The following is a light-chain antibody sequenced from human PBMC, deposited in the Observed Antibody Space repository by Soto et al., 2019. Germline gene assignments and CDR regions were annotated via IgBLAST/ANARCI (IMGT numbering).Light chain of an antibody. V-gene: IGLV4-69*01. CDR1: SGHSSYA. Sequence: SASASLGASVKLTCTLSSGHSSYAIAWHQKQPGKGPRYLMDLNNDGSHSKGDGIPDRFSGSSSGAERYLIISSLQSEDEADYYCQTWGTGFQVFGGGTKVTVL. CDR2: LNNDGSH. J-gene: IGLJ2*01. CDR3: QTWGTGFQV.